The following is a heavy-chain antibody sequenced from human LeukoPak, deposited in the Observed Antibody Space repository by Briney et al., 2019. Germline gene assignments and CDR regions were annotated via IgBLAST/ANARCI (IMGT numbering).Heavy chain of an antibody. CDR3: ARLNGSWSTFDY. J-gene: IGHJ4*02. CDR2: IYYSGST. D-gene: IGHD6-13*01. V-gene: IGHV4-59*08. CDR1: GGSISSYY. Sequence: PSETLSLTCTVSGGSISSYYWSWIRQPPGKGLEWIGYIYYSGSTNYNPSLKSRVTISVDTSKNQFSLKLSSVTAADTAVYYCARLNGSWSTFDYWGQGTLVTVSS.